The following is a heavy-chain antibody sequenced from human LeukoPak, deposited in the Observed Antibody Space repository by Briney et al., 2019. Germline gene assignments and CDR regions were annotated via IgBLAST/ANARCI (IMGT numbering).Heavy chain of an antibody. V-gene: IGHV1-69*04. CDR2: IIPILGIA. J-gene: IGHJ4*02. D-gene: IGHD3-22*01. CDR3: ARDLYYDSSGYYFLPPHFDY. Sequence: ASVNVSCKASGGTFSSYAISWVRQAPGQGLEWMGRIIPILGIANYAQKFQGRVTITADKSTSTAYMELSSLRSEDTAVYYCARDLYYDSSGYYFLPPHFDYWGQGTLVTVSS. CDR1: GGTFSSYA.